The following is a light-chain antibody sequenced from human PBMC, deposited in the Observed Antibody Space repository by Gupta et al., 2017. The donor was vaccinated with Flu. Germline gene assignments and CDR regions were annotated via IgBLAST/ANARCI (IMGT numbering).Light chain of an antibody. Sequence: PFTLSASVGDRVTITCRASQSVSTWSAWYRQNAGKAPEFLIYKASRVASGVSSRFSGSGSGTDFTLTISIRHPDDFATYYGQQEKNYPYTFGQGTTVETK. CDR3: QQEKNYPYT. V-gene: IGKV1-5*03. CDR1: QSVSTW. CDR2: KAS. J-gene: IGKJ2*01.